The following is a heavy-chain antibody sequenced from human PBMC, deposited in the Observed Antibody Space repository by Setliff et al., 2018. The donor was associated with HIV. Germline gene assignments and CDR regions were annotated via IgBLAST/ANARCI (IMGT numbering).Heavy chain of an antibody. J-gene: IGHJ4*02. CDR1: GGPISSSSYY. V-gene: IGHV4-39*01. D-gene: IGHD3-10*02. CDR3: ASVTLFVRFDF. Sequence: PSETLSLTCSVSGGPISSSSYYWGWIRQPPGKGLEWIGNIYSSGNTYYNPPLKSRLTMSVDTSKNQLSLKLSSLTAADTAMYYCASVTLFVRFDFWGLGTLVTVSS. CDR2: IYSSGNT.